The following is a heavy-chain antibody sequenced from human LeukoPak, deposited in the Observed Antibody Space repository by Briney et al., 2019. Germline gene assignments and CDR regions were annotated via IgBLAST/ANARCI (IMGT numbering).Heavy chain of an antibody. V-gene: IGHV3-7*01. CDR1: GFTFSSYW. Sequence: PGGSLRLSCAASGFTFSSYWMNWVRQAPGKGLEWVANIKEDGSEIYHVDSVKGRFTISRDNAKNSLYLQMNSLRAEDTAIYYCGRDRTSIYYWGQGTLVTVSS. CDR3: GRDRTSIYY. J-gene: IGHJ4*02. CDR2: IKEDGSEI. D-gene: IGHD1-14*01.